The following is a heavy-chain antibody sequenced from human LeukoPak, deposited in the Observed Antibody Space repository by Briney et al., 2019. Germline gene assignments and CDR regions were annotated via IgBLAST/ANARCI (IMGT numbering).Heavy chain of an antibody. D-gene: IGHD6-6*01. CDR1: GFTFSSYG. J-gene: IGHJ6*03. CDR2: IISSSSYI. V-gene: IGHV3-21*01. Sequence: GGSLRLSCAASGFTFSSYGMSWVRQAPGKGLEWVSSIISSSSYIYYADSVKGRFTISRDNAKNSLYLQMNSLRAEDTAVYYCARDSSSSLRKSSYYYYYMDVWGKGTTVTVSS. CDR3: ARDSSSSLRKSSYYYYYMDV.